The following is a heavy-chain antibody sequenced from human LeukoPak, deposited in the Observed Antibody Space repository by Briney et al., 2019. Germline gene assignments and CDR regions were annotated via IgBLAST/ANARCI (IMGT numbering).Heavy chain of an antibody. Sequence: SETLSLTCTVSGGSISSYYWSWIRQPAGKGLEWIGRIYTSGSTNYNPSLKSRVTMSVDTSKNQFSLKLSSVTAADTAVYYCARGSGIAVAGTLNLGEFDPWGQGTLVTVSS. D-gene: IGHD6-19*01. CDR3: ARGSGIAVAGTLNLGEFDP. CDR2: IYTSGST. V-gene: IGHV4-4*07. CDR1: GGSISSYY. J-gene: IGHJ5*02.